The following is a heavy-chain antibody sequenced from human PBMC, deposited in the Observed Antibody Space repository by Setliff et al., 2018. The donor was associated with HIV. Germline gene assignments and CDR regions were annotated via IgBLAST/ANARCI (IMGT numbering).Heavy chain of an antibody. CDR2: INAANGHA. D-gene: IGHD3-10*01. Sequence: ASVKVSCKASGFTFSKSAIHWVRQAPGQRLELMAWINAANGHAKYSQKFQGRVTITRDTSSTIAYMELCSLTSEDTALYFCARMDYDSVKPVLDSWGQGTLVTVSS. V-gene: IGHV1-3*01. J-gene: IGHJ5*01. CDR1: GFTFSKSA. CDR3: ARMDYDSVKPVLDS.